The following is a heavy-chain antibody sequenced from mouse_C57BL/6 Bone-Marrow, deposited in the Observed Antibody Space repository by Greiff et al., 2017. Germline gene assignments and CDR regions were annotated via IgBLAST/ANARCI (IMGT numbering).Heavy chain of an antibody. CDR3: ASRIRAWFAY. Sequence: QVQLQQSGPELVKPGASVKISCKASGYAFSSSWMNWVKQRPGKGLEWIGRIYPGDGDTYYNGKFKGQATLTADKSSSTAYMQLSSLTSEDSAVYFSASRIRAWFAYWGQATLVTVSA. CDR2: IYPGDGDT. V-gene: IGHV1-82*01. CDR1: GYAFSSSW. J-gene: IGHJ3*01.